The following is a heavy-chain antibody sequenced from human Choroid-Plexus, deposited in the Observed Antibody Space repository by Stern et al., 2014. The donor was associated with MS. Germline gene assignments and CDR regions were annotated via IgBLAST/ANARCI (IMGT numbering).Heavy chain of an antibody. J-gene: IGHJ5*02. V-gene: IGHV3-30*18. Sequence: EQLVESGGGVFQPGRPLRLSCVASGFTFGSCALHWVRPAPGKGLEWVAGVSYDGSNKYYADSVKGRFTISRDNSQNTLYMQMSSLRPEDTAVYYCAKDRHYLTYFFDHWGQGSLVTVSS. CDR1: GFTFGSCA. CDR3: AKDRHYLTYFFDH. D-gene: IGHD2/OR15-2a*01. CDR2: VSYDGSNK.